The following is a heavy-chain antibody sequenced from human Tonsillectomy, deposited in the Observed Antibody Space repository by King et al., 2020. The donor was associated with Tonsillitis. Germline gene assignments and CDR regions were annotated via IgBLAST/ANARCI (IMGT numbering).Heavy chain of an antibody. CDR3: ARDPGVAAAAAEEDSYYGMDV. Sequence: VQLVESGGGVVQPGRSLRLSCAASGFAFGYYGMHWVRQAPGKGLEWVAVIWYDGSNRYYADSVKGRFTLSRDNSKNTLYLQMNSLRAEDTAVYYCARDPGVAAAAAEEDSYYGMDVWGQGTTVTVSS. D-gene: IGHD6-13*01. CDR2: IWYDGSNR. CDR1: GFAFGYYG. J-gene: IGHJ6*02. V-gene: IGHV3-33*08.